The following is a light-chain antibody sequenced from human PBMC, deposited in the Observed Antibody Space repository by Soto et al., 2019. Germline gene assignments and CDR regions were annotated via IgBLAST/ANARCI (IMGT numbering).Light chain of an antibody. CDR3: QQYNNWPPLT. CDR2: RAS. Sequence: EIVMTQSPATLSVSPGERATLSCRASQSVSSNLAWYQQKPGQAPRLLIYRASTRATGIPVRFSGSGSGTEFTLTISSLQSEDFAVYYWQQYNNWPPLTFGGGTKLEIK. CDR1: QSVSSN. V-gene: IGKV3-15*01. J-gene: IGKJ4*01.